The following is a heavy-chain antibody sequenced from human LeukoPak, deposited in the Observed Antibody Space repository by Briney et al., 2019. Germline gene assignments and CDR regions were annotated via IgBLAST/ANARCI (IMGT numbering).Heavy chain of an antibody. V-gene: IGHV1-18*01. D-gene: IGHD6-19*01. CDR1: GYTFTSYG. CDR2: ISAYNGNT. Sequence: ASVKVSCKASGYTFTSYGISWVRQAPGQGLEWMGWISAYNGNTNYAQKLQGRVTMTTDTSTSTAYMELRSLRSDDTAVYYCARDPQPFRAVAGAEYFQHWGQGTLVTVSS. CDR3: ARDPQPFRAVAGAEYFQH. J-gene: IGHJ1*01.